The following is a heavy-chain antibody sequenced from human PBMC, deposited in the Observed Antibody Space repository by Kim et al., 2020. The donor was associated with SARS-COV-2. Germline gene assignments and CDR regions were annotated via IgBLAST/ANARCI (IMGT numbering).Heavy chain of an antibody. CDR2: IWYDGSNE. Sequence: GGSLRLSCAASGFSFSSYGMHWVRQAPGKGLEWVALIWYDGSNEYYGDSVKGRFTISRDNSKNTLYLQMNSLRAEDTAVYYCGKDARGYGDYVAEYWGQG. CDR3: GKDARGYGDYVAEY. J-gene: IGHJ4*02. D-gene: IGHD4-17*01. CDR1: GFSFSSYG. V-gene: IGHV3-33*06.